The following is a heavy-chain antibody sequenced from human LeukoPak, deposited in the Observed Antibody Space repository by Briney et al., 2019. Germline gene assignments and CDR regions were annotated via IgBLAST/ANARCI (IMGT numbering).Heavy chain of an antibody. Sequence: GGSLRLCCAASGGTFSSYAMHWVRQAPGKGLEWVAVISYDGTNKYYADSVKGRFNISRDNSKNTVYLQMNSLRAEDTAVYYCAKGRYYPKDFFDYWGQGTLVTVSS. CDR2: ISYDGTNK. J-gene: IGHJ4*02. CDR3: AKGRYYPKDFFDY. CDR1: GGTFSSYA. D-gene: IGHD3-10*01. V-gene: IGHV3-30*18.